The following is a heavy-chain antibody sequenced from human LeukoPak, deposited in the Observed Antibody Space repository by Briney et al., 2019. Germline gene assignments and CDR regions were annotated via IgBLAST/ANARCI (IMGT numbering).Heavy chain of an antibody. CDR3: SRGFWGWEVDY. Sequence: GGSLRLSCAASGFTFSSYSMNWVRQAPGKGLEWVSSISSSSSYIYYADSMKGRFTISRDDAKNTLYLQINSLRAEDTAVYYCSRGFWGWEVDYWGQGTLVTVSS. D-gene: IGHD3-16*01. CDR1: GFTFSSYS. J-gene: IGHJ4*02. CDR2: ISSSSSYI. V-gene: IGHV3-21*01.